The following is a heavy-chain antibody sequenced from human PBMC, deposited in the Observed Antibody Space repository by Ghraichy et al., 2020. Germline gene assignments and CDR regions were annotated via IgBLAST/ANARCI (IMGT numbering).Heavy chain of an antibody. CDR1: GYTFTSYG. J-gene: IGHJ6*02. V-gene: IGHV1-18*01. Sequence: ASVKVSCKASGYTFTSYGISWVRQAPGQGLEWMGWISAYNGNTNYAQKLQGRVTMTTDTSTSTAYMELRSLRSDDTAVYYCARVGSIWFGEGMGNEWHYGMDVWGQGTTVTVSS. CDR2: ISAYNGNT. CDR3: ARVGSIWFGEGMGNEWHYGMDV. D-gene: IGHD3-10*01.